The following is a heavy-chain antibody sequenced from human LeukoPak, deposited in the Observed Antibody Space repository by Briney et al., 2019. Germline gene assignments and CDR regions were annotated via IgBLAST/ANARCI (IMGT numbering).Heavy chain of an antibody. V-gene: IGHV3-30*02. CDR2: IQYDDSIE. CDR3: AKDQGVVGSYDY. J-gene: IGHJ4*01. D-gene: IGHD3-10*01. CDR1: GFTFSTFG. Sequence: PGGSLRLSCAASGFTFSTFGMNWVRQAPDKGLEWVAFIQYDDSIEYYADSVKGRSTISRDNSKNTLYLQMNSLRGDDTAVYYCAKDQGVVGSYDYWGHGTLVTVSS.